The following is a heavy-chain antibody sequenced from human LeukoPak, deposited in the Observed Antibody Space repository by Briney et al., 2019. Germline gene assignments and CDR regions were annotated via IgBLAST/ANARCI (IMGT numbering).Heavy chain of an antibody. Sequence: GGSLRLSCVASGFTFSSYWMHWVRQDPRKGLVWVSRINGDGRNINYADSVRGRFTISRDNAKNTLYLQMNSLRPEDTAVYYCAKDLGLLWFGPMDGFGMDVWGQGTTVTVSS. D-gene: IGHD3-10*01. CDR2: INGDGRNI. V-gene: IGHV3-74*01. J-gene: IGHJ6*02. CDR1: GFTFSSYW. CDR3: AKDLGLLWFGPMDGFGMDV.